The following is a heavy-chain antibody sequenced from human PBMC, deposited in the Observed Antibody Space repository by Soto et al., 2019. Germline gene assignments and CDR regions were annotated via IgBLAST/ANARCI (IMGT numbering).Heavy chain of an antibody. Sequence: QVQLQESGPGLVEPSQTLSLDCTVSGGSISSGGYYWSWIRQHPGKGLEWIGYMSYSGSTYNNPSLKSRGTISVDTSKNQFSLQLSSVTAADTAVYYCARRDVLRYFDPWGQGTLVTVSA. CDR3: ARRDVLRYFDP. CDR2: MSYSGST. V-gene: IGHV4-31*03. J-gene: IGHJ5*02. D-gene: IGHD3-9*01. CDR1: GGSISSGGYY.